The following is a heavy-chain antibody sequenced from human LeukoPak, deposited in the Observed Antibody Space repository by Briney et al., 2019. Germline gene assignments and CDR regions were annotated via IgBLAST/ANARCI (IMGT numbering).Heavy chain of an antibody. V-gene: IGHV3-23*01. CDR2: ISGRGGTT. CDR1: GFTFSNYA. D-gene: IGHD5-12*01. J-gene: IGHJ4*02. CDR3: AKDPYRASSGLVDY. Sequence: GGSLRLSCATSGFTFSNYAVSWVRQAPGKGLEWVSSISGRGGTTYYADSVKGRFTISRDNSKNTLYLQMNSLRAEDTAVYYCAKDPYRASSGLVDYWGQGTLVTVSS.